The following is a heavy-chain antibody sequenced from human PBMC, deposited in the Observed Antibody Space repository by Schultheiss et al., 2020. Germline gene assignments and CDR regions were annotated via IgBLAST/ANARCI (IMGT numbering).Heavy chain of an antibody. Sequence: GGSLRLSCLGSGLTLSGYAVSWVRQAPGKGLEWVSGISWNSGSIGYADSVKGRFTVSRDNSKNTLYLQMNSLRVEDTAVYYCAKDLLSSSREYYFDYWGQGTLVTV. D-gene: IGHD6-13*01. J-gene: IGHJ4*02. CDR3: AKDLLSSSREYYFDY. V-gene: IGHV3-23*01. CDR2: ISWNSGSI. CDR1: GLTLSGYA.